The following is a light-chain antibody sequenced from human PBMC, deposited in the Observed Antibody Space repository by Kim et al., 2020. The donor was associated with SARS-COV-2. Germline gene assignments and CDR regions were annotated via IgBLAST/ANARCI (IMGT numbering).Light chain of an antibody. CDR2: KAS. J-gene: IGKJ1*01. CDR3: QQYNNYPWT. Sequence: ASVGDRVSITCRASQSISSWLAWYQEKPGKAPKLLIYKASTLESGVPSRFSGSASGTEFTLTISSLQPDDFATYYCQQYNNYPWTFGQGTKVDIK. V-gene: IGKV1-5*03. CDR1: QSISSW.